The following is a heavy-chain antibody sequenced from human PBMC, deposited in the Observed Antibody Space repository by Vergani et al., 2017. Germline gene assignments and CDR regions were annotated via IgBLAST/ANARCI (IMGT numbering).Heavy chain of an antibody. J-gene: IGHJ4*02. V-gene: IGHV1-69*01. D-gene: IGHD3-10*01. CDR3: ARAAHYYGSGSYYKAY. CDR2: IIPIFGTA. CDR1: GGTFSSYA. Sequence: QVQLVQSGAEVKKPGSSVKVSCKASGGTFSSYAISWVRQAPGQGLEWMGGIIPIFGTANYAQKFQGRVTITADESTSTAYKELSSLRSEDTAVYYCARAAHYYGSGSYYKAYWGQGTLVTVSS.